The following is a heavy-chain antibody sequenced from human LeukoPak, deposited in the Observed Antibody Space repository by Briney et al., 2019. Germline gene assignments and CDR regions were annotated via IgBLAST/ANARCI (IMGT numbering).Heavy chain of an antibody. CDR1: GGSIRGGGYY. V-gene: IGHV4-31*03. Sequence: ASETLSLTCIVSGGSIRGGGYYWSWIRQHPGKGLEWIGYIYYSGNTYYNPSLKSRVTISVDTSKDQFSLKLSSVTAADTAVYYCARTMVGNFDYWGQGTLVTVSS. J-gene: IGHJ4*02. D-gene: IGHD4/OR15-4a*01. CDR2: IYYSGNT. CDR3: ARTMVGNFDY.